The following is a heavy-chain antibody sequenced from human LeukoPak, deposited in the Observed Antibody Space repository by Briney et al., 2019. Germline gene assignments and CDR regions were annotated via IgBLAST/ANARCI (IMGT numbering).Heavy chain of an antibody. Sequence: EWIGQINHSGSTNYNPSLKGRVTISVDTSKNQFSLKLSSVTAADTAVYYCAGTGVRAFDIWGQGTMVTVSS. D-gene: IGHD7-27*01. V-gene: IGHV4-34*01. CDR3: AGTGVRAFDI. J-gene: IGHJ3*02. CDR2: INHSGST.